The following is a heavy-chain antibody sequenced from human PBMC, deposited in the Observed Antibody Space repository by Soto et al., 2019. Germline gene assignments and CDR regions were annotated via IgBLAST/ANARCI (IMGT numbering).Heavy chain of an antibody. CDR2: ISGSGGST. J-gene: IGHJ1*01. CDR3: AQDFGGFVVVNAIGH. D-gene: IGHD2-21*01. V-gene: IGHV3-23*01. CDR1: GFTFSSYA. Sequence: ESGGGLVPPGGSLRLSCAASGFTFSSYAMSWVRQAPGKGLEWVSAISGSGGSTYYADSVKGRFTISRDNSKNTRYRQMNSLRAEDTAVYYCAQDFGGFVVVNAIGHWGQGTLVTVSS.